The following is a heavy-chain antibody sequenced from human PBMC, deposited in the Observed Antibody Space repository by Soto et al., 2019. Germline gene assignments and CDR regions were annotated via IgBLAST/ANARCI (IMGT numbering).Heavy chain of an antibody. Sequence: EVQLLESGGGLVQPGGSLRLSCAASGFTFSSYVMSWVRQAPGKGLEWVSAISGSGGSTYYADSVKGRFTISRDNSKNTLYLQMNSLRAEDTAVYYCAKDRENYDSSGYYYFFDAFDIWGQGTMVTVSS. CDR1: GFTFSSYV. CDR2: ISGSGGST. J-gene: IGHJ3*02. D-gene: IGHD3-22*01. CDR3: AKDRENYDSSGYYYFFDAFDI. V-gene: IGHV3-23*01.